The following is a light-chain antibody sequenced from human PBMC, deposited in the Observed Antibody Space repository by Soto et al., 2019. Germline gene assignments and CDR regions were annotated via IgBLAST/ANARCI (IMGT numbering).Light chain of an antibody. V-gene: IGKV1-17*03. J-gene: IGKJ1*01. CDR1: QGINNY. CDR3: LQHNSYPWT. Sequence: DMQMTQSASAMSASVGDRVTITCRASQGINNYLVWFQQKPGKVPKRLIYAASSLQSGVPSRFSGSGSGTEFTLIISSLQPEDSATYYCLQHNSYPWTFGRGTKVDIK. CDR2: AAS.